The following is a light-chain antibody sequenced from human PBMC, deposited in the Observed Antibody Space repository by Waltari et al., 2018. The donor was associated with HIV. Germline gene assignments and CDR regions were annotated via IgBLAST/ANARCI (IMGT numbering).Light chain of an antibody. J-gene: IGLJ2*01. CDR3: SSYAGRDIRVV. V-gene: IGLV2-8*01. CDR2: EVN. CDR1: DSDIGITNF. Sequence: ALTQPPSASGSPGQSVTISCTGGDSDIGITNFVSWYQQHPGKAPKLMLYEVNKRPSGVSHRFSGAKSGSVASLTVSGLQADDEADYYCSSYAGRDIRVVFGGGTKLTVL.